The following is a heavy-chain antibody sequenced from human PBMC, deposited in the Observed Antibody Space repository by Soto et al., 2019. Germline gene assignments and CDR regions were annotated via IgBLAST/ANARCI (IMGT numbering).Heavy chain of an antibody. Sequence: QVYLVQSGAEVKKPGSSVKTSCKASGGIFSSNTINWVRQAAGQGLEWMGGIIPLFGTANYAEKFQGRVTITADKSTKTGYMELTSLRSEDTAVYYCASKAACGGDCYAFDSWGQGTLVTVSS. CDR1: GGIFSSNT. CDR3: ASKAACGGDCYAFDS. D-gene: IGHD2-21*02. CDR2: IIPLFGTA. V-gene: IGHV1-69*06. J-gene: IGHJ4*02.